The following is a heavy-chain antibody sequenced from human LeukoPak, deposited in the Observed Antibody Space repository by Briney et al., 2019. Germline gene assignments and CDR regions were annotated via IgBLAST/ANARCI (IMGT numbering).Heavy chain of an antibody. CDR2: IWYDGRDK. Sequence: GGSLRLSCAASGFTFSSYGMHWVRQAPGKGLEWVAFIWYDGRDKYCADSVKGQFTISRDNSKNTLYLQMNSLRPEDTAVYYCAKDPYSYGSYFDYWGQGTVVTVSS. CDR3: AKDPYSYGSYFDY. D-gene: IGHD5-18*01. CDR1: GFTFSSYG. J-gene: IGHJ4*02. V-gene: IGHV3-30*02.